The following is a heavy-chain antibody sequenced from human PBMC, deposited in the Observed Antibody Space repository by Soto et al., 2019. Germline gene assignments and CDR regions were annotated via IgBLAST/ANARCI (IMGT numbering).Heavy chain of an antibody. D-gene: IGHD3-9*01. J-gene: IGHJ4*02. CDR1: GFTFINYN. V-gene: IGHV3-21*01. CDR2: ISTRSHYI. Sequence: GGSLRLSCAASGFTFINYNMNWVRQAPGKGLEWVASISTRSHYIYYADSLKGRFTISRDNAKNSVDLQISSLRAEDTAVYYCARDSSTGYYLSDFDYWGQGTLVTVSS. CDR3: ARDSSTGYYLSDFDY.